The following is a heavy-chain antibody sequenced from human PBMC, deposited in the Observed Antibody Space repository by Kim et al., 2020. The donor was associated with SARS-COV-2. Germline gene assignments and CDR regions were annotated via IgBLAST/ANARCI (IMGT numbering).Heavy chain of an antibody. V-gene: IGHV3-7*01. D-gene: IGHD3-16*01. Sequence: VDSVRGRFPISRDNVKNSLYLQMNSLRAEDTAVYYCARWGPPWGIDFWGQGTLVTVSS. CDR3: ARWGPPWGIDF. J-gene: IGHJ4*02.